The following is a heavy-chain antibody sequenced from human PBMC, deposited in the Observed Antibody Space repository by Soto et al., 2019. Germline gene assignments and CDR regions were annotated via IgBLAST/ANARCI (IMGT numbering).Heavy chain of an antibody. J-gene: IGHJ6*02. D-gene: IGHD6-13*01. CDR3: ARSSEDGTSYYYYGMDV. V-gene: IGHV1-2*02. Sequence: ASVKVSYKASGYTFTGYYMHWVRQAPGQGLEWMGWINPNSGGTNYAQKFQGRVTMTRDTSISTAYMELSRLRSDDTAVYYCARSSEDGTSYYYYGMDVWGQGTTVSVCS. CDR1: GYTFTGYY. CDR2: INPNSGGT.